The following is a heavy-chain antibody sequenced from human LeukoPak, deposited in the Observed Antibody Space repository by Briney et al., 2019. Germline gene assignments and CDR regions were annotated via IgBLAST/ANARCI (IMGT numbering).Heavy chain of an antibody. J-gene: IGHJ4*02. V-gene: IGHV3-48*03. Sequence: GGSLRLSCAASGFTFSSYEMNWVRQAPGKGLEWVSYISSSGSTIYYADSVKGRFTISRDNAKNSLYLQMNSLRDEDTAVYYCARDYYDSSGYSPFDYWGQGTLVTVSS. CDR1: GFTFSSYE. D-gene: IGHD3-22*01. CDR2: ISSSGSTI. CDR3: ARDYYDSSGYSPFDY.